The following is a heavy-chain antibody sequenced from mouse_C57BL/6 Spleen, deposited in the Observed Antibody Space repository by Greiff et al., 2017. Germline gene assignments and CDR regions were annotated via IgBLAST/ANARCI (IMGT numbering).Heavy chain of an antibody. V-gene: IGHV1-64*01. CDR1: GYTFTSYW. Sequence: QVQLKQPGAELVKPGASVKLSCKASGYTFTSYWMHWVKPRPGQGLEWIGMIPPNSGSTNYNEKFKSKATLTVAKSSSTAYMQLSSLTSEDSAVYYCARSDGYTTYYFDYWGQGTTLTVSS. CDR2: IPPNSGST. D-gene: IGHD2-3*01. CDR3: ARSDGYTTYYFDY. J-gene: IGHJ2*01.